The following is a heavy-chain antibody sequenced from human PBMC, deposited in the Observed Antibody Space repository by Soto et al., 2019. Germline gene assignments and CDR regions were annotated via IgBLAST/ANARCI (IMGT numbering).Heavy chain of an antibody. J-gene: IGHJ5*02. CDR1: GYTFTSYD. D-gene: IGHD3-10*01. Sequence: GASVKVSCKASGYTFTSYDINWVRQATGQGLEWMGWMNPNSGNTGYAQKFQGRVTMTRNTSISTAYMELSSLRSEDTAVYYCARDLTGTMVRGVPWRQGTLVTVSS. V-gene: IGHV1-8*01. CDR3: ARDLTGTMVRGVP. CDR2: MNPNSGNT.